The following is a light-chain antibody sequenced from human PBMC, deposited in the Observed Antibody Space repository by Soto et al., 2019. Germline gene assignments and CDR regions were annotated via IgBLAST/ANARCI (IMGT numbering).Light chain of an antibody. J-gene: IGKJ1*01. CDR2: AAS. Sequence: DVQITHSRSSLSASVGDSLALTCRSSQTVTSYLNWYQQKPGKAPKLLIYAASTLQSGVPSRFSGSGSGTEFTLTIISLQPEDFATYYCQQSYRFPKTLGRGTKVDIK. V-gene: IGKV1-39*01. CDR3: QQSYRFPKT. CDR1: QTVTSY.